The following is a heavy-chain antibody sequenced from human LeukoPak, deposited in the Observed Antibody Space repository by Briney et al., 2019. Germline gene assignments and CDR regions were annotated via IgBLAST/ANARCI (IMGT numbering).Heavy chain of an antibody. Sequence: GGSLRLSCAASGFTFSGSAMHWVRQASGKGLEWVGRIRSKVYSYATAYAASVKGRFTISRDDSKNTAYLQMNSLKTEDTAMYYCTTLGDYGGNSYWGRGTLVTVSS. CDR1: GFTFSGSA. CDR2: IRSKVYSYAT. D-gene: IGHD4-23*01. CDR3: TTLGDYGGNSY. J-gene: IGHJ4*02. V-gene: IGHV3-73*01.